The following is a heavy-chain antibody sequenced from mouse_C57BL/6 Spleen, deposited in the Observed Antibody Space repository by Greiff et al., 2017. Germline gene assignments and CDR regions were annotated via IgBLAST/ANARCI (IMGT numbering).Heavy chain of an antibody. D-gene: IGHD3-2*02. CDR1: GYTFTDYN. CDR2: INPNNGGT. V-gene: IGHV1-18*01. CDR3: ARRQLRLPSYAMDY. Sequence: EVQLQQSGPELVKPGASVKIPCKASGYTFTDYNMDWVKQSHGKSLEWIGDINPNNGGTIYNQKFKGKATLTVDKSSSTAYMGLRSLTSEDTAVYYCARRQLRLPSYAMDYWGQGTSVTVSS. J-gene: IGHJ4*01.